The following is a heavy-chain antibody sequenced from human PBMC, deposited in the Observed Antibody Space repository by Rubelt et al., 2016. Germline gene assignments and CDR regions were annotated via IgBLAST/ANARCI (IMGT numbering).Heavy chain of an antibody. CDR3: AGDYGGNY. CDR1: GFSVSNNY. Sequence: EVQLVESGGGLVQPGGSLRLSCAASGFSVSNNYMSWVRQAPGKGLEWVSVIYSDGSTYYADSVKGRFTISRHNSKNTLYLEMNSLRTEDTAVYYCAGDYGGNYWGQGTRVTVSS. CDR2: IYSDGST. V-gene: IGHV3-53*04. J-gene: IGHJ4*02. D-gene: IGHD3-16*01.